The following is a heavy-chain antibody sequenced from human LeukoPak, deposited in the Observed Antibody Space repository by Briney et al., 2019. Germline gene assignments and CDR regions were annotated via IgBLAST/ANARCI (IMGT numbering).Heavy chain of an antibody. CDR2: IRYDGSNK. Sequence: GGSLRLSCVASGFTFNTYGMNWVRLVPGKGLEWVAVIRYDGSNKYYADSVRGRFTISRDNSKNTLYLQVNSLRVEDTAVYYCARVACTGNSCRPYHYYGMDVWGQGTSVTVSS. D-gene: IGHD2-15*01. CDR1: GFTFNTYG. V-gene: IGHV3-33*01. CDR3: ARVACTGNSCRPYHYYGMDV. J-gene: IGHJ6*02.